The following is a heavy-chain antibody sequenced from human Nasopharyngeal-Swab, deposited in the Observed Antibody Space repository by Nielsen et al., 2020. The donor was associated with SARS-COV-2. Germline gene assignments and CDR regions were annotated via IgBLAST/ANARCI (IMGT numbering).Heavy chain of an antibody. D-gene: IGHD6-19*01. V-gene: IGHV4-59*12. CDR3: ARDGGVAGTVDY. J-gene: IGHJ4*02. Sequence: SETLSLTCTVSGGSISSYYWSWIRQPPGKGLEWIGYIYYSGSTNYNPSLKSRVTISVDTSKNQFSPKLSSVTAADTAVYYCARDGGVAGTVDYWGQGTLVTVSS. CDR1: GGSISSYY. CDR2: IYYSGST.